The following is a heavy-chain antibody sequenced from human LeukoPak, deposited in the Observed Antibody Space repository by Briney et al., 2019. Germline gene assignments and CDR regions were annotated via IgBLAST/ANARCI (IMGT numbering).Heavy chain of an antibody. CDR2: INYSGST. J-gene: IGHJ5*02. CDR3: AKEVVGP. Sequence: PSETLSLTCTVSGGSISNNYHYWGWIRQPPGKGLEWIGSINYSGSTYYNPSLKSRVTISVDTSKNQLSLKLTSVTAADTAVYYCAKEVVGPWGQGTLVTVS. V-gene: IGHV4-39*07. CDR1: GGSISNNYHY. D-gene: IGHD1-26*01.